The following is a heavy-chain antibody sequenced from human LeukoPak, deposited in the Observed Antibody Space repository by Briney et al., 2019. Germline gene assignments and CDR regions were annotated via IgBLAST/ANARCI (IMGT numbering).Heavy chain of an antibody. CDR1: GGSLNSGTYY. CDR3: ARGHSFSSSWSRSALAI. D-gene: IGHD6-13*01. J-gene: IGHJ3*02. CDR2: IDTSGST. V-gene: IGHV4-61*02. Sequence: SQTLSLTCTVSGGSLNSGTYYWNWIRQPAGTGLEWLGRIDTSGSTHYNPSLTSRVTISLDTTNNQFSLNLISVTAADTAVYYCARGHSFSSSWSRSALAIWGQGTMVTVSS.